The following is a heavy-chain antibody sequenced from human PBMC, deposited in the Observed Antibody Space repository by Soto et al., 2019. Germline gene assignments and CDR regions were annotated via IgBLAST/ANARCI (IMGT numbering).Heavy chain of an antibody. CDR1: GFTFSGFW. Sequence: VQVVESGGGLVQPGGSLRLSCAASGFTFSGFWMSWVRQTPGKGLEWVANINEDGSTKYYVDSVKGRFTISRDNAKNSLYLQMNSLRAEDTAVYYCARDLYWGQGTLVTVSS. V-gene: IGHV3-7*01. CDR2: INEDGSTK. J-gene: IGHJ4*02. CDR3: ARDLY.